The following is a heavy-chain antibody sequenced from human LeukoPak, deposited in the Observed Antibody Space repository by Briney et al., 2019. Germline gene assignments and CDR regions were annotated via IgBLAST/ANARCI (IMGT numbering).Heavy chain of an antibody. CDR2: MNIDGSEK. J-gene: IGHJ4*02. V-gene: IGHV3-7*01. CDR1: GFTFSNYW. CDR3: ARDPVEWELLPDY. D-gene: IGHD1-26*01. Sequence: GGSLRLSCAASGFTFSNYWMGWVRQAPGKRLEWVANMNIDGSEKYYADSVKGRFSISRDNARNSVYLQMASLRVEDTAVYYCARDPVEWELLPDYWGQGTLVTVSS.